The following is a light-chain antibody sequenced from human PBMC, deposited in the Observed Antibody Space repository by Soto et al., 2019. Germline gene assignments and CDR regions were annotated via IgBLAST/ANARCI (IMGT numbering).Light chain of an antibody. CDR3: QQYGSSGT. J-gene: IGKJ1*01. V-gene: IGKV3-15*01. CDR1: QSISSK. Sequence: IVMTQSPATLSVSPGERATLSCRASQSISSKLAWYQQKPGQAPRLLIYGASTRATGIPVRFSGSGSGTEFTLTISRLEPEDFAVYYCQQYGSSGTFGQGTKVEIK. CDR2: GAS.